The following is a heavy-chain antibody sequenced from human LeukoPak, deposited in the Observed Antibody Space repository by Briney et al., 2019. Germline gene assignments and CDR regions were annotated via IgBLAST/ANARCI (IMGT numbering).Heavy chain of an antibody. Sequence: GGSLTLSCSASGFTFNKYWMSWIRQLPGQGLEWVANVNQDGSQKYYVDSVKGRFTNFRDNARNLLYLQMNSLRAEDTAVYYCVRDVSSGWAFDYWGHGTLVTVSS. V-gene: IGHV3-7*01. CDR2: VNQDGSQK. D-gene: IGHD6-19*01. CDR1: GFTFNKYW. CDR3: VRDVSSGWAFDY. J-gene: IGHJ4*01.